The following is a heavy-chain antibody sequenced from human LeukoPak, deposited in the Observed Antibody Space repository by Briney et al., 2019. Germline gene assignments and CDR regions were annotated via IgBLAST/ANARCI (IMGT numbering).Heavy chain of an antibody. D-gene: IGHD1-14*01. CDR2: IGPTGSDR. Sequence: GGSLRLSCAASGFAFSSYSMNWVRQAPGKGLEWVASIGPTGSDRYHADSIKGRFTISRDNANNFLYLQMNSLRAEDTAVYYCATETNGRHYDYWGQGTLLTVSS. CDR1: GFAFSSYS. J-gene: IGHJ4*02. V-gene: IGHV3-21*06. CDR3: ATETNGRHYDY.